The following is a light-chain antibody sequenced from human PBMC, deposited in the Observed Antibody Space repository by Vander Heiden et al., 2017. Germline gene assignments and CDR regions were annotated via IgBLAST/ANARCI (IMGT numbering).Light chain of an antibody. Sequence: DIQVTQSPSSLSASVGDGVTIACRASQGISHYINWYQQKPGKGPELLNDTAYTLKSGVPSRFRGSGSGTDFTLSISSLQPTDFATYYCQQTYSTPPTFGQGTKVEIK. CDR3: QQTYSTPPT. J-gene: IGKJ1*01. CDR1: QGISHY. V-gene: IGKV1-39*01. CDR2: TAY.